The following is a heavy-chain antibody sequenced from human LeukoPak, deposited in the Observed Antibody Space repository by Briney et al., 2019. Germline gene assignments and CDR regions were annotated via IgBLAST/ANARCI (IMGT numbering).Heavy chain of an antibody. D-gene: IGHD6-19*01. CDR2: IYSGGST. V-gene: IGHV3-53*01. J-gene: IGHJ4*02. CDR3: ARVGYSSGWRGFDY. Sequence: GGPLRLSCAASGFTVSSNYMSWVRQAPGKGPEWVSVIYSGGSTYYADSVKGRFTISRDNSKNTLYLQMNSLRAEDTAVYYCARVGYSSGWRGFDYWGQGTLVTVSS. CDR1: GFTVSSNY.